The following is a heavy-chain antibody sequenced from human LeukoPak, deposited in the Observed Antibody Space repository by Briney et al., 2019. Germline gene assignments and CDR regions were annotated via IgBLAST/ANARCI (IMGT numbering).Heavy chain of an antibody. V-gene: IGHV3-23*01. J-gene: IGHJ4*02. D-gene: IGHD1-26*01. CDR2: TSGSGDST. CDR3: AKAKWELPPYYFDY. Sequence: PGGSLRLSCAASGFTFSSYGMSWVRQAPGKGLEWVSSTSGSGDSTYYADSVKGRVTISRDNSKNTVYLQMNSLRAEDTAVYLCAKAKWELPPYYFDYWGQGILVTVSS. CDR1: GFTFSSYG.